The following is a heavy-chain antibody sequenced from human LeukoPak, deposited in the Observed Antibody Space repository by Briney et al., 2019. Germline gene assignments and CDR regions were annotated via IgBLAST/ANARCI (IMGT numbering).Heavy chain of an antibody. CDR1: GYTFTSYD. CDR2: MNPNSGST. CDR3: ARLVRTYYYGSGSYFSDY. J-gene: IGHJ4*02. V-gene: IGHV1-8*01. Sequence: ASVKVSCKASGYTFTSYDINWVRQATGQGLEWMGWMNPNSGSTGYAQKFQGRVTMTRNISISTAYMELSSLRSEDTAVYYCARLVRTYYYGSGSYFSDYWGQGTLVTVSS. D-gene: IGHD3-10*01.